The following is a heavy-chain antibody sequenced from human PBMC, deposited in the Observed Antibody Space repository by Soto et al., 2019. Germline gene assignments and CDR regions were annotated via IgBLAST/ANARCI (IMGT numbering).Heavy chain of an antibody. V-gene: IGHV1-24*01. CDR2: FDPEDGET. CDR1: GYTLTELS. CDR3: ATENSSGYYDFDY. Sequence: SVKVSCQVSGYTLTELSMHWVRQARGKGLAWMGGFDPEDGETIYAQKFQGRVTMTEDTSTDTAYMALSSLSSEDMAVYYFATENSSGYYDFDYLGQRNLVTGSS. J-gene: IGHJ4*02. D-gene: IGHD3-22*01.